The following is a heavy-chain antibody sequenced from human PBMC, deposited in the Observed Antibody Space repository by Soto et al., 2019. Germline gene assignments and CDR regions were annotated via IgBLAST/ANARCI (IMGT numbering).Heavy chain of an antibody. CDR2: ISYTGST. CDR1: GGSMSSVGSY. V-gene: IGHV4-31*03. Sequence: PSETLSLTCTVSGGSMSSVGSYWTWIRQHPGKGLEWIGYISYTGSTNYNPSFKSRVPISVATSQNQFTLKLSSVTAADTAVYYCAREEAVRIERWFDPWGQGTQVTVSS. J-gene: IGHJ5*02. D-gene: IGHD3-10*01. CDR3: AREEAVRIERWFDP.